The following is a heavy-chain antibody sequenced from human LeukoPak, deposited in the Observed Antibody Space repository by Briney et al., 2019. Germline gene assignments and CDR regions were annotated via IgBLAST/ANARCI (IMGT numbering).Heavy chain of an antibody. V-gene: IGHV1-18*04. Sequence: ASVKVSCKASGYTFTSYGISWVRQAPGQGLEWMGWISAYNGNTNYAQKLQGRVTMTTDTSTSTAYMELRSLRSDDTAVYYCARDSIPIVVVVAATYYYGMDVWGNGTTVTVSS. J-gene: IGHJ6*04. CDR2: ISAYNGNT. CDR3: ARDSIPIVVVVAATYYYGMDV. CDR1: GYTFTSYG. D-gene: IGHD2-15*01.